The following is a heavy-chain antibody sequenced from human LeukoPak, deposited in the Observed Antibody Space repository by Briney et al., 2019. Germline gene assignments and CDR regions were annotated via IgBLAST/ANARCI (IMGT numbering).Heavy chain of an antibody. D-gene: IGHD1-26*01. CDR3: SRSGSYGY. CDR2: IKSKTDGGTT. V-gene: IGHV3-15*01. J-gene: IGHJ4*02. Sequence: GGPLRLSCAASEFTFSNSWMTWVRQAPGKGLEWVGRIKSKTDGGTTDYGAPVKGRFTISRDDSTNTLYLQMNSLKTEDTAVYYCSRSGSYGYWGQGTLVTVSS. CDR1: EFTFSNSW.